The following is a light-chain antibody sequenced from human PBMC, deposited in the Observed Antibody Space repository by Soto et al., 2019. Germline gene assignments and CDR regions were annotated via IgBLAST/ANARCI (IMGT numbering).Light chain of an antibody. V-gene: IGLV2-14*01. J-gene: IGLJ1*01. CDR2: DVA. CDR1: SSDVGGYNY. Sequence: QSALTQPASVSGSPGQSIAISCTGTSSDVGGYNYVSWYQQHPGKAPKLMLYDVAIRPSGVSDRFSGSKSGNTASLTISGLQAEDEADYYCTSYTTSSTYVLGTGTKVTVL. CDR3: TSYTTSSTYV.